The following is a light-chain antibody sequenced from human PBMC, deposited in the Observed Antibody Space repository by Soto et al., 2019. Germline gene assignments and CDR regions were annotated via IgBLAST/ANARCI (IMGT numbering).Light chain of an antibody. V-gene: IGKV3-15*01. J-gene: IGKJ1*01. Sequence: DILMTQSPATLSLSPGGRATLSCRASQSVSSNLAWYQQKPGQASRLLIQRASTRATGIPARFSGSGSGTEFTLTISSLQSEDFAVYFCQQYNNWPGTFGQGTKVEIK. CDR2: RAS. CDR3: QQYNNWPGT. CDR1: QSVSSN.